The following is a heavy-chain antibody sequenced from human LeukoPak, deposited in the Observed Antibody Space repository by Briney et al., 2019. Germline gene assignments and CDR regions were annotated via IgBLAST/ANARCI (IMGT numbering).Heavy chain of an antibody. CDR3: ARFRRPKGSFDY. CDR1: GGSISSYY. D-gene: IGHD3-10*01. J-gene: IGHJ4*02. Sequence: SETLSLTCTVSGGSISSYYWSWSRQPPGKGLEWIGYIYYSGSTNYNPSLKSRVTISVDTSKNQFSLKLSSVTAADTDVYYCARFRRPKGSFDYWGQGTLVTVSS. CDR2: IYYSGST. V-gene: IGHV4-59*01.